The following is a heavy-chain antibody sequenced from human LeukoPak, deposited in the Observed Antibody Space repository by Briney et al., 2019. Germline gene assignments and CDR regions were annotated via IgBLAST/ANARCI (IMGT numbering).Heavy chain of an antibody. CDR3: ARRTVLLDAFDI. Sequence: PSETLSLTCTVSGGSLTNYYWSWIRQPPGKGLDWIGHIYTSGSTNYNPSLKSRVTISVDTSKNQFSLKLSSVTAADTAVYYCARRTVLLDAFDIWGQGTMVTVSS. D-gene: IGHD3-3*01. CDR2: IYTSGST. V-gene: IGHV4-4*08. J-gene: IGHJ3*02. CDR1: GGSLTNYY.